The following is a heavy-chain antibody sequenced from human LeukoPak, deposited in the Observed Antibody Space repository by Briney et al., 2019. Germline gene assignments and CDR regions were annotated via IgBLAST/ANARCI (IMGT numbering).Heavy chain of an antibody. CDR2: IYNSGST. Sequence: SETLSLTCTVPGGSISSYYWSWIRQPAGKGLEWIGRIYNSGSTTYNPSLKSRVTMSADTSKNQLSLKLSSVTAADTAVYYCARDYYDSSGYPFCDYWGQGTLVTVSS. D-gene: IGHD3-22*01. V-gene: IGHV4-4*07. CDR1: GGSISSYY. CDR3: ARDYYDSSGYPFCDY. J-gene: IGHJ4*02.